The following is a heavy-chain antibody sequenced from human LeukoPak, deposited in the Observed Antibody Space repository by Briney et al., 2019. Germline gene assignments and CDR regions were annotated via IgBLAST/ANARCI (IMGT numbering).Heavy chain of an antibody. CDR1: GGSISSYY. V-gene: IGHV4-59*01. Sequence: SETLSLTCTVSGGSISSYYWSWIRQPPGKGLEWIGYIYYSGSTNYNPSLKSRVTISVDTSKNQFSLKLGSVTAADTAVYYCARGGGSYSYYYYYYMDVWGKGTTVTISS. D-gene: IGHD1-26*01. CDR2: IYYSGST. J-gene: IGHJ6*03. CDR3: ARGGGSYSYYYYYYMDV.